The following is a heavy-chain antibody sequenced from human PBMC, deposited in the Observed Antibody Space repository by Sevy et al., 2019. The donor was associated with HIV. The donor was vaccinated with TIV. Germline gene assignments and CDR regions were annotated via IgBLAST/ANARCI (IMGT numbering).Heavy chain of an antibody. V-gene: IGHV6-1*01. D-gene: IGHD2-15*01. CDR2: TYYRSKWYN. Sequence: SQTLSLTCAISGDIVSSNSAAWNWIRQSPSRGLEWLGRTYYRSKWYNDYAVSVKSRITINPDTSKNQFSLQLNSVTPEDTAVYYCARGPFSTPASYFDYWGQGTLVTVSS. CDR3: ARGPFSTPASYFDY. CDR1: GDIVSSNSAA. J-gene: IGHJ4*02.